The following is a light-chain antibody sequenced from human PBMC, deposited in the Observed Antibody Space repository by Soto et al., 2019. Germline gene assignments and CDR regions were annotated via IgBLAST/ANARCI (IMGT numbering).Light chain of an antibody. CDR1: QSVSSY. Sequence: EIVLTQSPATLSLSPGERGTLSFRASQSVSSYLAWYQQKPGQAPRLLIYDASNRATGIPARFSGSGSGTDFTLTISSLEPEDFAVYYCQQRSNWWTFGQGTKVDI. CDR2: DAS. J-gene: IGKJ1*01. V-gene: IGKV3-11*01. CDR3: QQRSNWWT.